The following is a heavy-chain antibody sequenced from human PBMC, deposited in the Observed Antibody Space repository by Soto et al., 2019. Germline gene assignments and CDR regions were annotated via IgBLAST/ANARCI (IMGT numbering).Heavy chain of an antibody. CDR1: GFTFSSYS. V-gene: IGHV3-48*01. D-gene: IGHD6-13*01. CDR2: ISSSSSTI. Sequence: EVQLVESGGGLVQPGGSLRLSCAASGFTFSSYSMNWVRQAPGKGLEWVSYISSSSSTIYYADSVKGRFTISRDNAKNSLYLQMNSLRAEDTAVYYCARDDIAAADILYYYYGMDVWGQGTTVTVSS. J-gene: IGHJ6*02. CDR3: ARDDIAAADILYYYYGMDV.